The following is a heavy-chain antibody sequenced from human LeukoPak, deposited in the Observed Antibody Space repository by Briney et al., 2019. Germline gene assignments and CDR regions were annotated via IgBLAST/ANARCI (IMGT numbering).Heavy chain of an antibody. Sequence: GASVKVSCKASGYTFTSYDFNWLRQATGQGPEWMGWMNPNSGATGYAQKFQGRVTMTRDTSTSTVYLELSSLRSEDTAVYYCARAYSSSSPFDYWGQGTLVTVSS. V-gene: IGHV1-8*01. D-gene: IGHD6-6*01. CDR2: MNPNSGAT. J-gene: IGHJ4*02. CDR3: ARAYSSSSPFDY. CDR1: GYTFTSYD.